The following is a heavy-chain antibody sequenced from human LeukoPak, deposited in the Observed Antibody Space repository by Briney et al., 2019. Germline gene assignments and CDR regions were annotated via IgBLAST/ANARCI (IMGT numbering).Heavy chain of an antibody. V-gene: IGHV1-8*01. CDR1: GYTFTSYD. J-gene: IGHJ6*03. CDR2: MNPNNGNT. D-gene: IGHD3-10*02. Sequence: ASVKVSCKASGYTFTSYDINWVRQAPGQGLEWMGWMNPNNGNTGYAQKFQGRVTMTRDTSISTAYMELSSLRSEGTAVYYCARGFVRTTVYMDVWGKGTTVTVSS. CDR3: ARGFVRTTVYMDV.